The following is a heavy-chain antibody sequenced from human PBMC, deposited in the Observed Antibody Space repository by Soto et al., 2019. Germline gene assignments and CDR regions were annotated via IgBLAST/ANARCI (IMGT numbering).Heavy chain of an antibody. V-gene: IGHV1-69*01. J-gene: IGHJ5*02. D-gene: IGHD3-9*01. Sequence: QGQLVQSGAEVKKPGSSVRVSCKASGAAFNTITINWVRQAPGQGLEWMGGFVPVFGSATYAQKFQGRVTNTADASTRKFYLELSRLNSEDTALYYCVREDDTTGSYSWFDPWGQGTLVTVSS. CDR1: GAAFNTIT. CDR2: FVPVFGSA. CDR3: VREDDTTGSYSWFDP.